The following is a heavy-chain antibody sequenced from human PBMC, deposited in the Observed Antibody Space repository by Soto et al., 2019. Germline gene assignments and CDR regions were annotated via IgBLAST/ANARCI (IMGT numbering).Heavy chain of an antibody. CDR1: GYTFTSYG. J-gene: IGHJ4*02. D-gene: IGHD3-22*01. Sequence: QVQLVQSGAEVKKPGASVKVSCKASGYTFTSYGISWVRQAPGQGLEWMGWISAYNGNTNYAQKLQGRVTMTTDTXXSTAYMGLRSLRSDDTAVYYCARGDNVDYYDSIVYWGQGTLVTVSS. CDR3: ARGDNVDYYDSIVY. V-gene: IGHV1-18*01. CDR2: ISAYNGNT.